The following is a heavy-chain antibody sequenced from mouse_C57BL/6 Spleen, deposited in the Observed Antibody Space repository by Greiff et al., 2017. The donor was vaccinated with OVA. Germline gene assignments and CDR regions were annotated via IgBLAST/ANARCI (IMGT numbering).Heavy chain of an antibody. J-gene: IGHJ1*03. CDR2: IHPNSGST. Sequence: QVQLQQPGAELVKPGASVKLSCKASGYTFTNYWMHWVKQRPGQGLEWIGMIHPNSGSTNYNEKFKSKATLTVDKSSSTAYMQLSSLTSEDSAVYYCATRGSSYEQWYFDVWGTGTTVTVPS. CDR1: GYTFTNYW. V-gene: IGHV1-64*01. CDR3: ATRGSSYEQWYFDV. D-gene: IGHD1-1*01.